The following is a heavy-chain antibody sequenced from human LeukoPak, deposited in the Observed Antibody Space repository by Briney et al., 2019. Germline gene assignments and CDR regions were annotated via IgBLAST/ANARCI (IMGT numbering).Heavy chain of an antibody. CDR1: GFSVSNNY. CDR2: ISGRGDNT. Sequence: GGSLRLSCAVSGFSVSNNYMSWVRQAPGKGLEWVSGISGRGDNTYYADSMKGRFTISRDNSKNTLDLQMNRLRAEDTAVYYCAKGYYSASGSRNYYNYGMDVWGQGTTVTVSS. D-gene: IGHD3-10*01. V-gene: IGHV3-23*01. CDR3: AKGYYSASGSRNYYNYGMDV. J-gene: IGHJ6*02.